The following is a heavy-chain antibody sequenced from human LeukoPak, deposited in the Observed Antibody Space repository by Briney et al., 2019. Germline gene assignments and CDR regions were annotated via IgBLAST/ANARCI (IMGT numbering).Heavy chain of an antibody. D-gene: IGHD3-10*01. CDR2: INQSGST. J-gene: IGHJ6*03. Sequence: SETLSLTCAVSGGSFSKYDWIWIRQSPGKGLEWIGDINQSGSTNYNPSLKSRVTISVDTSKNQFSLKLSSVTAADTAVYYCARQGILWFGESLPGRYYYYYMDVWGKGTTVTISS. CDR1: GGSFSKYD. CDR3: ARQGILWFGESLPGRYYYYYMDV. V-gene: IGHV4-34*01.